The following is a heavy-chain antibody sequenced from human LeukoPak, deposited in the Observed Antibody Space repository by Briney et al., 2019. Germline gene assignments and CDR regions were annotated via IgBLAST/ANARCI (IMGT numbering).Heavy chain of an antibody. V-gene: IGHV3-53*01. J-gene: IGHJ4*02. Sequence: GGSLRLSCAASGFTVSSNYMSWVRQVPGKGLEWVSVIYNAGDRYYADSVKGRFTISRDSSKNTLYLQVNSLRAEDTAVYYCVTRSGSYYYWGQGILVTVSS. CDR3: VTRSGSYYY. CDR1: GFTVSSNY. D-gene: IGHD1-26*01. CDR2: IYNAGDR.